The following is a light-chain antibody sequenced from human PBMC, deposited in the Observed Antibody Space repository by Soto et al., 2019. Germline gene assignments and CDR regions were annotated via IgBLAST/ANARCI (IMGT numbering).Light chain of an antibody. J-gene: IGKJ5*01. CDR2: GAS. V-gene: IGKV3-11*01. Sequence: EVVLTQSPATLSLSPGARPPISCKASQSVHTFLAWYQQKPGQAPRLLIYGASNRADGIPARFSGSGSGTDFTLTINSLEPEDFAVYYCQQRSNWPPITFGQGTRLEI. CDR3: QQRSNWPPIT. CDR1: QSVHTF.